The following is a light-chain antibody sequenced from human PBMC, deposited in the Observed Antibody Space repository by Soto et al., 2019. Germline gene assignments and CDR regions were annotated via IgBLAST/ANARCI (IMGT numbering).Light chain of an antibody. Sequence: DIQMTQSPSSLSASVGDRVTITCRASRSISRYLHWYQQKPGTAPKLLIYGISSLQSGVASRFSGSGSGTDFTLTISSLQSEDFAIYYCQQTYLTPVTFGQGTKLEIK. CDR2: GIS. CDR3: QQTYLTPVT. CDR1: RSISRY. J-gene: IGKJ2*01. V-gene: IGKV1-39*01.